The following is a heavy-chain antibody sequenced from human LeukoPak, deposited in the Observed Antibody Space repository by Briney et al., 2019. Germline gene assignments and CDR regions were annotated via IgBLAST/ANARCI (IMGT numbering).Heavy chain of an antibody. Sequence: SSETLSLTCAVYGGSFSGYYWSWIRQPLGKGLEWIGEINHSGSTNYNPSLKSRVTISVDTSKNQFSLKLSSVTAADTAVYYRTRRGRDYWGQGTLVTVSS. V-gene: IGHV4-34*01. CDR1: GGSFSGYY. D-gene: IGHD3-16*01. J-gene: IGHJ4*02. CDR2: INHSGST. CDR3: TRRGRDY.